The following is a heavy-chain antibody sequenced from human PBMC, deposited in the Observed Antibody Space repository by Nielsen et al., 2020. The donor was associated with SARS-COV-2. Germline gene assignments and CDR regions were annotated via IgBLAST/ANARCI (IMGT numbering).Heavy chain of an antibody. Sequence: GESLKISCAASGFTFSSYSMNWVRQAPGKGLEWVSYISSSSSTIYYADSVKGRFTISRDNAKNSLYLQMNSLRDEDTAVYYCASNLGGVYAFGWYFDLWGRGTLVTVSS. CDR2: ISSSSSTI. J-gene: IGHJ2*01. CDR3: ASNLGGVYAFGWYFDL. CDR1: GFTFSSYS. D-gene: IGHD2-8*01. V-gene: IGHV3-48*02.